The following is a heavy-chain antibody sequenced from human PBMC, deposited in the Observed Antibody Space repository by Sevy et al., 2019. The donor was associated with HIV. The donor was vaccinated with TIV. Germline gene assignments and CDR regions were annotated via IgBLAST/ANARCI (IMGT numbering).Heavy chain of an antibody. Sequence: GGSLRLSCAASGFTFSSYGLSWVRQAPGKGLEWVSSISESGSSIYHSDSVKGRFTISGDNARRALDLQMNSLRAEDTAVYYCTRHVDVTSSWYQTYSFYYMDVWGKGTTVTVSS. V-gene: IGHV3-21*01. J-gene: IGHJ6*03. CDR1: GFTFSSYG. D-gene: IGHD6-13*01. CDR2: ISESGSSI. CDR3: TRHVDVTSSWYQTYSFYYMDV.